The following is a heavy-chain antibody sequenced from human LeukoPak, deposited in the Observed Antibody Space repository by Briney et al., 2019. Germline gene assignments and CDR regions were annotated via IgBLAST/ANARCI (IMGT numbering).Heavy chain of an antibody. V-gene: IGHV4-39*07. J-gene: IGHJ6*03. CDR1: GGSISSRTHY. Sequence: PSQTLSLTCTVSGGSISSRTHYWGWVRQPPGKGLEWIGSIYYNGPTYNNPSLKSRVTMSLDTSKNQISLKLTSVTAADTAVYYCARQSLGYYYYYMDVWGKGTTVTVSS. CDR3: ARQSLGYYYYYMDV. CDR2: IYYNGPT.